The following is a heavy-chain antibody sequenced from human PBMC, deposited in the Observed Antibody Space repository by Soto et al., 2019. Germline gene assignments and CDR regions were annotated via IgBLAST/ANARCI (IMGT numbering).Heavy chain of an antibody. D-gene: IGHD3-10*01. V-gene: IGHV3-30-3*01. J-gene: IGHJ5*02. CDR1: GFTFSSYA. Sequence: QVQLVESGGGVVQPGRSLRLSCAASGFTFSSYAMHWVRQAPGKGLEWVAVISYDGSNKYYADSVKGRFTISRDNSKNMLYLQMDGLSGEDTAVYYCARETGYYYGSGGVYPWGPGTLVTVSS. CDR3: ARETGYYYGSGGVYP. CDR2: ISYDGSNK.